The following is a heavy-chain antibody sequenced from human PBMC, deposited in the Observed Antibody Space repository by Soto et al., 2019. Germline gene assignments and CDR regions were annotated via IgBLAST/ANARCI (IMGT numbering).Heavy chain of an antibody. Sequence: QVQLVESGGGVVQPGRSLRLSCAASGFTFSSYGMHWVRQAPGKGLEWVAVIRYDEGNKYYADSVKGRFTISRDNSKSTLYLQMSSLRAEETALYYWTRGGSLGTFGIWGQGTRVTVSS. CDR1: GFTFSSYG. J-gene: IGHJ3*02. D-gene: IGHD1-26*01. CDR3: TRGGSLGTFGI. V-gene: IGHV3-33*01. CDR2: IRYDEGNK.